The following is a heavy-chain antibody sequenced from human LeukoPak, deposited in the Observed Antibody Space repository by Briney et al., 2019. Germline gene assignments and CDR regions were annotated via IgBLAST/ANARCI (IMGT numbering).Heavy chain of an antibody. Sequence: GGSLRLSCAASGFTVSSNYMSWVRQAPGKGLEWVSSISSSSSYIYYADSVKGRFTISRDNAKNSLYLQMNSLRAEDTAVYYCARVNVEMATIGFLGYWGQGTLVTVSS. D-gene: IGHD5-24*01. J-gene: IGHJ4*02. CDR2: ISSSSSYI. CDR3: ARVNVEMATIGFLGY. V-gene: IGHV3-21*01. CDR1: GFTVSSNY.